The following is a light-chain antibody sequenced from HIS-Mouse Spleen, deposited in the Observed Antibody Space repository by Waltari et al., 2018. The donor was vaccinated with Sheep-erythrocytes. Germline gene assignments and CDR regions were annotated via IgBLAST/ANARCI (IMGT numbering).Light chain of an antibody. CDR3: QAWDSSTVV. J-gene: IGLJ2*01. V-gene: IGLV3-1*01. Sequence: SYELTQPPSVSVSPGQTASITCSGDKLGDKYACWYQQKPGHSPVLVIYQDSKRPSGSPGRFSGSNSGNTATLTIGGTQAMDEADYYCQAWDSSTVVFGGGTKLTVL. CDR1: KLGDKY. CDR2: QDS.